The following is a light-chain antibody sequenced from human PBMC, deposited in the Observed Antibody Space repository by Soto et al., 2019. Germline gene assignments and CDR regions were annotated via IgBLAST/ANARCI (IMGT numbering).Light chain of an antibody. V-gene: IGKV3-11*01. CDR2: DAS. CDR1: HYIGDS. Sequence: EIVLTQSPATLSLSPGEGATLSCRAGHYIGDSLAWYQHRPGQAPRLLIHDASDRATDIPSRFSGSGSGTEFILTINNLQPEDFASYFCLQVYSFPRTFGLGTKVDI. CDR3: LQVYSFPRT. J-gene: IGKJ1*01.